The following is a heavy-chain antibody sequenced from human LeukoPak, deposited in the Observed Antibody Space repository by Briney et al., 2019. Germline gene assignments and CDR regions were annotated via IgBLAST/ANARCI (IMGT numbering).Heavy chain of an antibody. CDR2: IYSVGST. D-gene: IGHD3-10*01. CDR3: GKDLDSRVRGVIC. J-gene: IGHJ4*02. CDR1: GFTVSSNY. V-gene: IGHV3-53*01. Sequence: GGSLRLSCAASGFTVSSNYMNWVRQAPGKGLEWVSVIYSVGSTSYADSVKGRFTISRDDSKNTLYLQMNSLRAEDTAIYYCGKDLDSRVRGVICWGQGTLVTVSS.